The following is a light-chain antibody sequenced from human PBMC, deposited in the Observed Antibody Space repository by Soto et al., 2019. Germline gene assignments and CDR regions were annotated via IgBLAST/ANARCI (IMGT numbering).Light chain of an antibody. Sequence: GLTQSPGALSLSPGERATLSCRASQSVSSSYLAWYQQKPGQAPRLLIYNAFNRATGIPDRFSGSGSGTDFTLTISRLEPEDFAVYFCQYYDSFRTFGQGTKVDIK. J-gene: IGKJ1*01. CDR3: QYYDSFRT. CDR1: QSVSSSY. CDR2: NAF. V-gene: IGKV3-20*01.